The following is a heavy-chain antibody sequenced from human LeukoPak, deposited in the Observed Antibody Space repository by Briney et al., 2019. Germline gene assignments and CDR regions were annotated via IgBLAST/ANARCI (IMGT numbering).Heavy chain of an antibody. V-gene: IGHV1-69*13. J-gene: IGHJ4*02. CDR2: IIPYFGTS. CDR1: GYTLTSYD. Sequence: GASVKVSCKASGYTLTSYDINWVRQAPGQGLEWMGQIIPYFGTSNYAQNFQGRVTLTADEATNTAYMELNRLRSDDTAVYYCTRDAGDYGGSGSYPDYWGQGTLVTVSS. CDR3: TRDAGDYGGSGSYPDY. D-gene: IGHD3-10*01.